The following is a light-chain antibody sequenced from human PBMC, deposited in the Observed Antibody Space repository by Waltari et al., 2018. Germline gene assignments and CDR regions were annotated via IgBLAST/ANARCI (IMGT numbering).Light chain of an antibody. Sequence: QSALTQPASVSGSPGQSITISCTGTSSDVGGYNYVSWYQQHPGKAPKLMSYEVSNRPSGVSNRFSGSKSGNTASLTISGLQAEDEADYYCSSYTSSSTWVFGGGTKLTVL. CDR3: SSYTSSSTWV. V-gene: IGLV2-14*01. J-gene: IGLJ3*02. CDR1: SSDVGGYNY. CDR2: EVS.